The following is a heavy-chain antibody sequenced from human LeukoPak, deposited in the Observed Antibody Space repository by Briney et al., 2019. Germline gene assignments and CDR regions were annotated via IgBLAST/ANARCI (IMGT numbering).Heavy chain of an antibody. CDR2: IYYSGST. CDR3: ARDPAEEAYYMDV. Sequence: SETLSLTCTVSGASISTSAYYWGWIRQPPGKGLDWIGNIYYSGSTYYNPSLKSRVTISVDSSKNQFSLRLSSVTTADTAVYYCARDPAEEAYYMDVWGKGTTVTVSS. V-gene: IGHV4-39*02. CDR1: GASISTSAYY. J-gene: IGHJ6*03.